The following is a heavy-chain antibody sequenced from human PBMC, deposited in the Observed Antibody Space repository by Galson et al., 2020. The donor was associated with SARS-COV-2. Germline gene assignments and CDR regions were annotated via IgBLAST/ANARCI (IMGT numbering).Heavy chain of an antibody. CDR2: IYYSGST. Sequence: SETLSLTCTVSGGSISSGDYYWSWIRQPPGKGLEWIGYIYYSGSTYYNPSLKSRVTISVDTSKNQFSLKLSSVTAADTAVYYCARSGFRGLMIVVVSGAFDIWGQGTMVTVSS. J-gene: IGHJ3*02. CDR1: GGSISSGDYY. V-gene: IGHV4-30-4*01. D-gene: IGHD3-22*01. CDR3: ARSGFRGLMIVVVSGAFDI.